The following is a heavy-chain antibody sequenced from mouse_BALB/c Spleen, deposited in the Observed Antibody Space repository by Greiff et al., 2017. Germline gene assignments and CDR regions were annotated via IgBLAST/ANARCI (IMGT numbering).Heavy chain of an antibody. Sequence: VQLQQSGPELVKPGASVRISCKASGYTFTSYYIHWVKQRPGQGLEWIGWIYPGNVNTKYNEKFKGKATLTADKSSSTAYMQLSSLTSEDSAVYFCARYDGYYYYAMDYWGQGTSVTVSS. J-gene: IGHJ4*01. V-gene: IGHV1S56*01. CDR1: GYTFTSYY. D-gene: IGHD2-3*01. CDR2: IYPGNVNT. CDR3: ARYDGYYYYAMDY.